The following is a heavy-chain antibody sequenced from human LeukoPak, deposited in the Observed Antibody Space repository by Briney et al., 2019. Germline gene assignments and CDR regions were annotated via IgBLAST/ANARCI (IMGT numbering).Heavy chain of an antibody. CDR2: ISSSSSTI. D-gene: IGHD3-10*01. CDR1: GFTFSSYS. J-gene: IGHJ4*02. Sequence: GGSLRLSCAASGFTFSSYSMNWVRQAPGKGLEWVSYISSSSSTIYYADSVKGRFTISRDNAKNSLYLQMNSLRAEDTAVYYCAREWGQKLLWFGETNAYFDYWGQGTLVTVSS. V-gene: IGHV3-48*04. CDR3: AREWGQKLLWFGETNAYFDY.